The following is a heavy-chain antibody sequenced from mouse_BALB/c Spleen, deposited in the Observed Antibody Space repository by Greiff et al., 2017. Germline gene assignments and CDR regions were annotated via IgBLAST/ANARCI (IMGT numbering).Heavy chain of an antibody. D-gene: IGHD2-4*01. Sequence: VQLQESGAELAKPGASVKMSCKASGYTFTSYWMHWVKQRPGQGLEWIGYINPSTGYTEYNQKFKDKATLTADKSSSTAYMQLSSLTSEDSAVYYCARWGGSYDYDDYAMDYWGQGTSVTVSS. CDR3: ARWGGSYDYDDYAMDY. V-gene: IGHV1-7*01. CDR1: GYTFTSYW. CDR2: INPSTGYT. J-gene: IGHJ4*01.